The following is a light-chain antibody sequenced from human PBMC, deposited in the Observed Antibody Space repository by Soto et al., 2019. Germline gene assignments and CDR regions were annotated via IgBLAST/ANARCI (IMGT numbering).Light chain of an antibody. Sequence: QSVLTQPASVSGSPGQSITISCTGTSSDVGGYNSVSWYQQHPGKAPKFMIYDVSNRPSGVSTRFSGSKSGNTASLTISGLQAEDEADYYCNSYTTSDSRQIVFGTGTKVTGL. CDR1: SSDVGGYNS. CDR2: DVS. J-gene: IGLJ1*01. V-gene: IGLV2-14*01. CDR3: NSYTTSDSRQIV.